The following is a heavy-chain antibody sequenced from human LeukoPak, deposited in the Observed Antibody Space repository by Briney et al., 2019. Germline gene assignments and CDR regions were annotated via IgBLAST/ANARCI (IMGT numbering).Heavy chain of an antibody. CDR1: GFTVSGTH. V-gene: IGHV3-53*01. J-gene: IGHJ5*01. CDR2: MYTGGTT. Sequence: GGSLRLSCAASGFTVSGTHMTWVRQAPQKGLEWVSAMYTGGTTYYADSVTGRFTVSRDTSRNTLFLHMNNLRAEDTAVYYCAKDDATSGGGLASWGQGTLVIVSS. D-gene: IGHD3-16*01. CDR3: AKDDATSGGGLAS.